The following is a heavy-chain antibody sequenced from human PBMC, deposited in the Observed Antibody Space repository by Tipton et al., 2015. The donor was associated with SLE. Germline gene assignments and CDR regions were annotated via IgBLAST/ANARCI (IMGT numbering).Heavy chain of an antibody. D-gene: IGHD5-12*01. J-gene: IGHJ4*02. CDR1: GFTFSSSV. V-gene: IGHV3-23*01. Sequence: SLRLSCAASGFTFSSSVMTWVRQAPGKGLEWLSFISGSDTNTGHADSVKGRFTISRDSSKNTLYLQMNSLRAEDTALYYCAKGGASAGGYANWGQGTLVTVSS. CDR3: AKGGASAGGYAN. CDR2: ISGSDTNT.